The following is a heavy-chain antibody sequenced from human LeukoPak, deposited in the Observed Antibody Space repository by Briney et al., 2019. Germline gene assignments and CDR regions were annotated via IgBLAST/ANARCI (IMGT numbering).Heavy chain of an antibody. CDR2: ISWNGGHM. CDR3: AKDKRVTTLTISPMDV. J-gene: IGHJ6*03. CDR1: GFTFDDYA. V-gene: IGHV3-9*01. Sequence: GRSLRLSCAASGFTFDDYAMHWVRQPPGKGLEWVSGISWNGGHMGYADSVRGRSTISRDNAKNSLYLQMNSLRAEDTAFYYCAKDKRVTTLTISPMDVWGKGTTVTVSS. D-gene: IGHD4-17*01.